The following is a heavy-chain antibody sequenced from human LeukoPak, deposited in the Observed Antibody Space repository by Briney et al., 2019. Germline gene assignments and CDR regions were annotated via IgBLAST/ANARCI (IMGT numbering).Heavy chain of an antibody. CDR2: IYYSGST. CDR3: ARHRGSGSPYFDY. V-gene: IGHV4-59*08. J-gene: IGHJ4*02. D-gene: IGHD3-10*01. CDR1: GGSISSYY. Sequence: SETLSLTCTVSGGSISSYYWSWIRQPPGKGLEWIGYIYYSGSTNYNPSLKSRVTISVDTSKNQFSLKLSSVTAADTAVYYCARHRGSGSPYFDYWGQGTLVTVSS.